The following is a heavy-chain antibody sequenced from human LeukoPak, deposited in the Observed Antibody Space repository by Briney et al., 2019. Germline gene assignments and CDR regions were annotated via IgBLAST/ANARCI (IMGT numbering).Heavy chain of an antibody. Sequence: SETLSLTCAVYGGSFSGYYWSWIRQPQGKGLEWIGEFNHSGSTNYNPSLKSRVTISVDTSKNQFSLKLSSVTAADTAVYYCARFQRYYYGSGSRDYWGQGTLVTVSS. D-gene: IGHD3-10*01. CDR1: GGSFSGYY. CDR2: FNHSGST. V-gene: IGHV4-34*01. J-gene: IGHJ4*02. CDR3: ARFQRYYYGSGSRDY.